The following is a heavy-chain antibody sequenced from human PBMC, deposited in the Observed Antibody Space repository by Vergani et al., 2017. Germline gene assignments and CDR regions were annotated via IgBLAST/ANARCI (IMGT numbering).Heavy chain of an antibody. CDR2: ISSSSSYR. CDR3: ARGPTTVNEYYYYYYGMDV. CDR1: GFTFSSYS. V-gene: IGHV3-21*01. Sequence: EVQLVESGGGLVKPGGSLRLSCAASGFTFSSYSMNWVRQAPGKGLEWVSSISSSSSYRYYADSVKGRFTISRDNAKNSLYLQMNSLRAEDTAVYYCARGPTTVNEYYYYYYGMDVWGQGTTVTVSS. J-gene: IGHJ6*02. D-gene: IGHD4-17*01.